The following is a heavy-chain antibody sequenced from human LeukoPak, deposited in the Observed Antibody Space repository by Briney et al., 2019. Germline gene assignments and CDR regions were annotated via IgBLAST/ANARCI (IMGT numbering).Heavy chain of an antibody. Sequence: SSETLSLTCTVSGGSMSSYYWSFIRQPAGKGLEWIGRIHTSWTTYYNPSLKSRVTMSVDTSRNQFSLRLTSVTAADTAVYYCATESNRHDRAADYWGQGTLVTVSS. CDR2: IHTSWTT. CDR3: ATESNRHDRAADY. CDR1: GGSMSSYY. V-gene: IGHV4-4*07. J-gene: IGHJ4*02. D-gene: IGHD3-10*02.